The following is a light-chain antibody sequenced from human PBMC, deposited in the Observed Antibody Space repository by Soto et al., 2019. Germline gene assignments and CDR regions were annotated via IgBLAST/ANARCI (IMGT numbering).Light chain of an antibody. CDR2: DAS. V-gene: IGKV3D-20*02. J-gene: IGKJ5*01. CDR3: QQRSNWPPIT. Sequence: EIVLTQSPGTLSLSPVERGTVSCRASQSVSSSYLAWYQQKPGQAPRLLIHDASNRATGIPARFSGSGSGTDFTLTISSLEPEDFAVYYCQQRSNWPPITFGQGTRLEI. CDR1: QSVSSSY.